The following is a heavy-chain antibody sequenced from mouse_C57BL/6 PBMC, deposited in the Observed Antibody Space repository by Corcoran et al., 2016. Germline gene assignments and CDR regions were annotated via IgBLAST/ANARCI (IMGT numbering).Heavy chain of an antibody. J-gene: IGHJ1*03. CDR3: ARDYYAPRGYFDV. V-gene: IGHV1-26*01. D-gene: IGHD1-1*01. CDR2: INPNNGGT. Sequence: EVQLQQSGPELVKPGASVKISCKASGYTITDYYMNWVKQSHGKSLEWIGDINPNNGGTSYNQKLKGKDTLTVDKSSSTAYMELRSLTSEDSAVYYCARDYYAPRGYFDVWGTGTTVTVSS. CDR1: GYTITDYY.